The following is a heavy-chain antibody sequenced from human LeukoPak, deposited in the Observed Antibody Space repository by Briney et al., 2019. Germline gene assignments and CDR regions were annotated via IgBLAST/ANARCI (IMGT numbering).Heavy chain of an antibody. CDR3: ARGYGDYFHYFDY. Sequence: PSETLSLTCTVSGGSISSSSYYWGWIRQPPGKGLEWIGSIYYSGSTYYNPSLKSRVTISVDTSKNQFSLKLSPVTAADTAVYYCARGYGDYFHYFDYWGQGTLVTVSS. V-gene: IGHV4-39*01. J-gene: IGHJ4*02. D-gene: IGHD4-17*01. CDR1: GGSISSSSYY. CDR2: IYYSGST.